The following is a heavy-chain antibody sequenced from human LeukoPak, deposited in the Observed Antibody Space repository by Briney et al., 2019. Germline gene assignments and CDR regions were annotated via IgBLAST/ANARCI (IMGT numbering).Heavy chain of an antibody. CDR1: GFTFDDYA. D-gene: IGHD5-18*01. V-gene: IGHV3-9*01. CDR2: ISWNSGSV. CDR3: AKDRGLGGYSYGYYYYYGMDV. Sequence: GGSLRLSCAASGFTFDDYAMHWVRHAPGKGLEWVSGISWNSGSVGYADSVKGRFTISRDNAKNSLYLQMNSLRAEDTALYYCAKDRGLGGYSYGYYYYYGMDVWGQGTTVTVSS. J-gene: IGHJ6*02.